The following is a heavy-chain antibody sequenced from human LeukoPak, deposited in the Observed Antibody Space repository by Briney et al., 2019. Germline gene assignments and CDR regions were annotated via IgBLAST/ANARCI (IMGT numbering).Heavy chain of an antibody. V-gene: IGHV4-59*01. Sequence: SETLSLTCTVSGGSISSYYCSWIRQPPGKGLEWIGYIYYSGSTNYNPSLKSRVTISVDTSKNQFSLKLSSVTAADTAVYYCARVGRLDFEYSSSSPFDYWGQGTLVTVSS. CDR1: GGSISSYY. J-gene: IGHJ4*02. CDR2: IYYSGST. D-gene: IGHD6-6*01. CDR3: ARVGRLDFEYSSSSPFDY.